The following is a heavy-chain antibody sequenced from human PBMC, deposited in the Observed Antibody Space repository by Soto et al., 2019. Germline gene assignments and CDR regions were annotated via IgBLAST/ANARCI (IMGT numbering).Heavy chain of an antibody. J-gene: IGHJ4*02. CDR1: GFTFSGSA. V-gene: IGHV3-73*01. CDR3: TASVYDTFLDY. CDR2: IRNKANNYAT. Sequence: VGAPRLSCAASGFTFSGSAMHWVRQASGKGLEWVARIRNKANNYATAYGASVKGRFTISRDESKNTAYLQMNSLKTEDTAVYYCTASVYDTFLDYWAQGSLVTVSS. D-gene: IGHD5-12*01.